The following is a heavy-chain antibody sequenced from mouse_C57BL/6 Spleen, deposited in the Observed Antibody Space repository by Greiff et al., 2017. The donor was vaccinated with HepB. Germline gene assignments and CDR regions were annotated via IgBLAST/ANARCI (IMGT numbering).Heavy chain of an antibody. CDR3: ARSLYYYGSSQPYYYAMDY. D-gene: IGHD1-1*01. J-gene: IGHJ4*01. CDR1: GYTFTSYW. Sequence: QVQLQQPGAELVKPGASVKMSCKASGYTFTSYWITWVKQRPGQGLEWIGDIYPGSGSTNYNEKFKSKATLTVDTSSSTAYMQLSSLTSEDSAVYYCARSLYYYGSSQPYYYAMDYWGQGTSVTVSS. CDR2: IYPGSGST. V-gene: IGHV1-55*01.